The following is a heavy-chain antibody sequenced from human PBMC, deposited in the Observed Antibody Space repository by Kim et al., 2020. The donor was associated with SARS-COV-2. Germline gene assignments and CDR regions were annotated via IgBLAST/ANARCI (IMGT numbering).Heavy chain of an antibody. CDR1: GDSIDGSSYY. CDR3: ATTSYYDNSGAAEAFD. J-gene: IGHJ3*02. D-gene: IGHD3-22*01. CDR2: LYYSGST. V-gene: IGHV4-39*01. Sequence: SETLSLTCTVSGDSIDGSSYYWGWIRRPPGKGLEWIGSLYYSGSTYYNPSLKSRVTMSVDTPKNQFSLKLSSVTAADTAVYYCATTSYYDNSGAAEAFD.